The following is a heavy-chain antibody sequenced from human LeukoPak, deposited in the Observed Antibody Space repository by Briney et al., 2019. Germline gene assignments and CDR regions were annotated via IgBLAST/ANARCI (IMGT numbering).Heavy chain of an antibody. CDR3: ARIDVDTAMVEAFDI. CDR1: GGSISSSSYS. D-gene: IGHD5-18*01. Sequence: SETLSLTCTVSGGSISSSSYSWGWIRQPPGKGLEWIGSIYYSGSTYYNPSLKSRVTISVDTSKNQFSLKLSSVTAADTAVYYCARIDVDTAMVEAFDIWGQGTMVTVSS. CDR2: IYYSGST. J-gene: IGHJ3*02. V-gene: IGHV4-39*01.